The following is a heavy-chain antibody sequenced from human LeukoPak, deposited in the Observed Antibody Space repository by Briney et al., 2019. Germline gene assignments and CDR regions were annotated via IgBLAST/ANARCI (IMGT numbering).Heavy chain of an antibody. J-gene: IGHJ4*02. V-gene: IGHV3-21*01. Sequence: TGGSLRLSCAASGFTFSRYTMTWVRQAPGKGLEWVSSITSISSYIYYADSVKGRFTISRDNAKNSLYLQMNSLRAEDTAVYYCARDLGVPAAMPRNHLDYWGQGTLVTVSS. CDR3: ARDLGVPAAMPRNHLDY. CDR2: ITSISSYI. D-gene: IGHD2-2*01. CDR1: GFTFSRYT.